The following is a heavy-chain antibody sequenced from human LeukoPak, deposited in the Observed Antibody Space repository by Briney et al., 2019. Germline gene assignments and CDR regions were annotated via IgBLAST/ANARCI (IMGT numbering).Heavy chain of an antibody. J-gene: IGHJ6*02. V-gene: IGHV1-18*01. CDR3: ARDRLYSYGYYGLDV. CDR2: IGAYSGNT. D-gene: IGHD3-16*01. Sequence: GASVKVSCKAVGYIFSSYGISWVRQAPGQGLEWMGWIGAYSGNTNFTQKLQGRVTMSTDTSTSTAYMELRSLRSDDTAVYYCARDRLYSYGYYGLDVWGQGTTVTVSS. CDR1: GYIFSSYG.